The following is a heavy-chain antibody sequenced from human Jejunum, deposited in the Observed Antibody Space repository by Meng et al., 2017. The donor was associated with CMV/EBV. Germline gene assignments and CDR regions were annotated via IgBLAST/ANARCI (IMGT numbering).Heavy chain of an antibody. V-gene: IGHV3-48*03. D-gene: IGHD4-23*01. CDR1: GFSLSSFE. CDR3: AREVPGMVTRFDH. J-gene: IGHJ4*02. Sequence: GFSLSSFEMNWVRQSPRKGLEWLSYSSISGDIIHYADSVKGRFTISRDNSKNLLYLQMSSLRAEDTAVYYCAREVPGMVTRFDHWGQGTLVTVSS. CDR2: SSISGDII.